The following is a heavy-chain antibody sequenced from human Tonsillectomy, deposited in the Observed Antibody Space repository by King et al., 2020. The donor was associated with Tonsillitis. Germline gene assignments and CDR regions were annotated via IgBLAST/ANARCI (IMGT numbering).Heavy chain of an antibody. CDR1: GYSISSGYY. CDR2: IYHSGST. J-gene: IGHJ1*01. D-gene: IGHD3-9*01. CDR3: ARRHYDILTGYYSAEYFQH. V-gene: IGHV4-38-2*01. Sequence: VQLQESGPGLVKPSETLSLTCAVSGYSISSGYYWGWIRQPPGKGLEWIGSIYHSGSTYYNPSLKSRATISGDTSKNQFSLKLSSVTAADTAVYYCARRHYDILTGYYSAEYFQHWGQGTLVTVSS.